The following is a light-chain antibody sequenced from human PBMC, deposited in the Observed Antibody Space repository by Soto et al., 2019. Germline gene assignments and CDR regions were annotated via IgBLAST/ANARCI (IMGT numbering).Light chain of an antibody. CDR3: QQRDKWPRT. Sequence: EIVLTQSPATLSLSPGERATLSCRASQSVGSYLAWYQHKPGQAPRLLIYGASNRATHIPGRFSGRESGTDFTLTISSLESGDSAVYYCQQRDKWPRTFGQGTKLEIK. CDR2: GAS. CDR1: QSVGSY. J-gene: IGKJ2*01. V-gene: IGKV3-11*01.